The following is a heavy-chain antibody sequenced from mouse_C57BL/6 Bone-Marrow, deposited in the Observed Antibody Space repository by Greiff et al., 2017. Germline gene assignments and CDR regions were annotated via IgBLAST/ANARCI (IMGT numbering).Heavy chain of an antibody. D-gene: IGHD4-1*01. CDR1: ATPSLTIL. V-gene: IGHV1-78*01. CDR3: ARNWDVWFAY. J-gene: IGHJ3*01. Sequence: QVQLQQSDAELVKPGASVKISCKVLATPSLTILFTGYIYPRDGSTKYNEKFKGKATLTADKSSSTAYMQLNSLTSEDSAVYFCARNWDVWFAYWGQGTLVTVSA. CDR2: IYPRDGST.